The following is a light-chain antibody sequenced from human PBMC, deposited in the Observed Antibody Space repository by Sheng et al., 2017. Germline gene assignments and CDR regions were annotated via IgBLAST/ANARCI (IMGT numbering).Light chain of an antibody. CDR2: DAS. V-gene: IGKV1-33*01. CDR1: QDISNY. J-gene: IGKJ2*01. CDR3: QQYDNLPYT. Sequence: DIQMTQSPSSLSASVGDRVTITCQASQDISNYLNWYQQKPGKAPKLLIYDASNLETGVPSRFSGSGSGTDFTFTISSLQPEDIATYYCQQYDNLPYTFGPGTEDWRS.